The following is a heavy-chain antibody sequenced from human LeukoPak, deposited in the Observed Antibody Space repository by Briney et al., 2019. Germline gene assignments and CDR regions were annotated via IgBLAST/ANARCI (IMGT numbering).Heavy chain of an antibody. Sequence: SVKVSCKASGGTFSSYAISWVRQAPGQGLEWMGGIIPIFGTANYAQKFQDRVTITADKSTSTAYMELSSLRSEDTAVYYCARVVGLTGYSSTWYSGYYYYMDVWGKGTTVTISS. D-gene: IGHD6-13*01. CDR1: GGTFSSYA. J-gene: IGHJ6*03. V-gene: IGHV1-69*06. CDR3: ARVVGLTGYSSTWYSGYYYYMDV. CDR2: IIPIFGTA.